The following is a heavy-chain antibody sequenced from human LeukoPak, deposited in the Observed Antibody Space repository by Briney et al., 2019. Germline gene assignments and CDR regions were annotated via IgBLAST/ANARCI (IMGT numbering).Heavy chain of an antibody. CDR2: INPNSGGT. CDR3: ARGIAAAGTSNY. J-gene: IGHJ4*02. V-gene: IGHV1-2*06. D-gene: IGHD6-13*01. Sequence: GRINPNSGGTNYAQKFRGRVTMTRDTSISTAYMELSRLRSDDTAVYYCARGIAAAGTSNYWGQGTLVTVSS.